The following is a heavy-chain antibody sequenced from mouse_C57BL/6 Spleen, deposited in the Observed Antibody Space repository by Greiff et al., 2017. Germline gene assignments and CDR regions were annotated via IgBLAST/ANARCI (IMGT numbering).Heavy chain of an antibody. V-gene: IGHV2-5*01. CDR1: GFSLTSYG. J-gene: IGHJ4*01. Sequence: VKLMESGPGLVQPSQSLSITCTVSGFSLTSYGVHWVRQSPGKGLEWLGVIWRGGSTDYNAAFMSRLSITKDNSKSQVFFKMNSLQADDTAIYYCAKEGNDYGYYYAMDYWGQGTSVTVSS. CDR2: IWRGGST. CDR3: AKEGNDYGYYYAMDY. D-gene: IGHD2-4*01.